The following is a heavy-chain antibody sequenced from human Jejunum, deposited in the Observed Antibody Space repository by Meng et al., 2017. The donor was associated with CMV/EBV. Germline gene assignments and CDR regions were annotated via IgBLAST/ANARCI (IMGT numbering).Heavy chain of an antibody. CDR2: ISYDGNNR. V-gene: IGHV3-30*03. CDR3: AREGPDYTSSYFDY. D-gene: IGHD4-11*01. J-gene: IGHJ4*02. Sequence: QVQLVESGXGVIHPGRSLTLSCAASGFIFGHFALHWVRQAPGKGLEWVAIISYDGNNRYADSVKGRFTISRDNSRNTLYLQMDSLRADDTAVYYCAREGPDYTSSYFDYWGQGTLVTVSS. CDR1: GFIFGHFA.